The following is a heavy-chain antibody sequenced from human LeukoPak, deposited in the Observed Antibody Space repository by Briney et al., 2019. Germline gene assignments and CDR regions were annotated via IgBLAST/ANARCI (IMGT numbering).Heavy chain of an antibody. V-gene: IGHV5-51*01. J-gene: IGHJ4*02. CDR2: IYPGDSDT. CDR3: ARHRNFDWLLPIDY. Sequence: GASLQISCQGSGYIFTSYWIGWVRQLPGKGLEWMGIIYPGDSDTRYSPSFQGQVTISADKSISTAYLQWSSLKASDTAMYYCARHRNFDWLLPIDYWGQGTLVTVSS. D-gene: IGHD3-9*01. CDR1: GYIFTSYW.